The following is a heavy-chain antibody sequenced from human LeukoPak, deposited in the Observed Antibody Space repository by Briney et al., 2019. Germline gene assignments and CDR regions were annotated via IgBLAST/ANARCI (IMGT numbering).Heavy chain of an antibody. D-gene: IGHD1-26*01. CDR3: ARQVSREGHFDY. CDR2: IKEDTSQK. CDR1: GFTFNNYW. Sequence: GGSLTLFCSPSGFTFNNYWLSWVRQGPGKGLEWVAHIKEDTSQKYYVGSVEGRFTISRDNARNSLYLQMNSLRGEDTAVYFCARQVSREGHFDYWGQGALVTVSS. V-gene: IGHV3-7*01. J-gene: IGHJ4*02.